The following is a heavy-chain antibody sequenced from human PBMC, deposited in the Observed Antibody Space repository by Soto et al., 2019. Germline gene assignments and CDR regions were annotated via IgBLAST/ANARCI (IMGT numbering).Heavy chain of an antibody. V-gene: IGHV3-23*01. D-gene: IGHD1-7*01. J-gene: IGHJ4*02. CDR3: ARTYNWNYGLDY. Sequence: EVQLLESGGGLVQPGGSLRLSCAPSGFTFSSYAMSWVRQAPGKGLEWVSAISGSGGSTYYADSVKGRFTISRDNSKNTLYLQMNSLRAEDTAVYYCARTYNWNYGLDYWGQGTLVTVSS. CDR1: GFTFSSYA. CDR2: ISGSGGST.